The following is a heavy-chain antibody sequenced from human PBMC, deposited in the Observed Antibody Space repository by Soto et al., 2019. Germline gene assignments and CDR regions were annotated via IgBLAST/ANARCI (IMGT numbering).Heavy chain of an antibody. CDR2: MNTNSI. D-gene: IGHD5-12*01. J-gene: IGHJ6*02. Sequence: QVVESGGGLVKPGGSLRLSCVVSGFSLSDYYIHWVRQAPGKGLEWISYMNTNSIYYAESVKGRFTISRDNGKNSLYLELNSRRVEDTTVYFCAGDNSGSSTHYYGMGLWGQGTTVTVS. CDR1: GFSLSDYY. V-gene: IGHV3-11*01. CDR3: AGDNSGSSTHYYGMGL.